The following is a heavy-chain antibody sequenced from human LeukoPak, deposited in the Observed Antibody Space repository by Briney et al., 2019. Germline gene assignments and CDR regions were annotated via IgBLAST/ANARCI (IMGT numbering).Heavy chain of an antibody. CDR2: ISPSGRNT. CDR1: GFTFSSYG. J-gene: IGHJ6*03. V-gene: IGHV3-23*01. D-gene: IGHD3-22*01. CDR3: AKVGSDSSGYYSLYYYYYMDV. Sequence: QTGGSLRLSCAASGFTFSSYGMSWVRQAPGKGLEWVSAISPSGRNTYYADSVKGRFIISRDNSKNMLYLQMSSLRAEDTAVYYCAKVGSDSSGYYSLYYYYYMDVWGKGTTVTISS.